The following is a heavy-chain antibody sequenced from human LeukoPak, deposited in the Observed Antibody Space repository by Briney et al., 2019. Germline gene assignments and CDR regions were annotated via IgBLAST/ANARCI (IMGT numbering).Heavy chain of an antibody. CDR2: ISSSGSTI. Sequence: PGGSLRLSCAASGFTFSSYEMNWVRQAPGKGLEWVSYISSSGSTIYYADSVKGRFTISRDNAKNSLYLQMNSLRAEDTAVYYCAASPYSYGAKYYFDYWGQGTLVTVSS. CDR1: GFTFSSYE. J-gene: IGHJ4*02. CDR3: AASPYSYGAKYYFDY. D-gene: IGHD5-18*01. V-gene: IGHV3-48*03.